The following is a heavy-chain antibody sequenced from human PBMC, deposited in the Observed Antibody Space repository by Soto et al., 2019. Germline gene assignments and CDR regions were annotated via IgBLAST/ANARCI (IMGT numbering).Heavy chain of an antibody. CDR2: ISYDGSNK. D-gene: IGHD2-15*01. V-gene: IGHV3-30*18. CDR3: AKDKGLALDCSGGSCYSDSYGMDV. CDR1: GFTFSSYG. Sequence: PGGSRRLSCAASGFTFSSYGMHWVRQAPGKGLEWVAVISYDGSNKYYADSVKGRFTISRDNSKNTLYLQMNSLRAEDTAVYYCAKDKGLALDCSGGSCYSDSYGMDVWGQGTTVTVSS. J-gene: IGHJ6*02.